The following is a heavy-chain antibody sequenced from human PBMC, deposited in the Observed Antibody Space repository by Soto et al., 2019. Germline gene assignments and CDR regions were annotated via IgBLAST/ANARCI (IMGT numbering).Heavy chain of an antibody. CDR3: SRGSSGWSGIDY. D-gene: IGHD6-19*01. J-gene: IGHJ4*02. Sequence: EVQLVESGGGLVQPGGSLRVSCTASEFTFSSYWMHWVRQAPGKGLVWVSRINEDGSHILYADSVKGRFTISRDNATNTLFLQMSSLRAEATAIYYCSRGSSGWSGIDYWGPGTLVTVSS. CDR1: EFTFSSYW. CDR2: INEDGSHI. V-gene: IGHV3-74*01.